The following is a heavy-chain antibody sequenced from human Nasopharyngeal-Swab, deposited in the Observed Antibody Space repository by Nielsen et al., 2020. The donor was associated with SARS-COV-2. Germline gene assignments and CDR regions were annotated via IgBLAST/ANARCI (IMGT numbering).Heavy chain of an antibody. V-gene: IGHV3-21*01. CDR3: ARDNYYGSGTLFDY. J-gene: IGHJ4*02. CDR1: GFTFSSYS. Sequence: GESLKISCAASGFTFSSYSMNWVRQAPGKGLEWVSSISSSSSYIYYADSVKGRLTISRDNAKNSLYLQMNSLRAEDTAVYYCARDNYYGSGTLFDYWGQGTLVTVSS. CDR2: ISSSSSYI. D-gene: IGHD3-10*01.